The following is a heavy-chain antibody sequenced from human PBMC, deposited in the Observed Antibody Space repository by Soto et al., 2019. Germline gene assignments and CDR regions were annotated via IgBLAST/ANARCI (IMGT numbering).Heavy chain of an antibody. CDR1: GFTFSDYD. J-gene: IGHJ6*04. CDR3: ARDGEYNWNYESHTGLMDV. V-gene: IGHV3-11*01. Sequence: GGSLSLSCAASGFTFSDYDRSWIRQAPGKGLEWVSYISSSGSTIYYADSVKGRFTISRDNAKNSLYLQMNSLRAEDTAVYYCARDGEYNWNYESHTGLMDVWGKGTTVTVSS. CDR2: ISSSGSTI. D-gene: IGHD1-7*01.